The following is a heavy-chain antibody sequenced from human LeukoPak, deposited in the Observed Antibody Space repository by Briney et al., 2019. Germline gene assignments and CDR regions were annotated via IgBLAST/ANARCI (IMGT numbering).Heavy chain of an antibody. D-gene: IGHD6-13*01. CDR3: ARVNRQQLGLAFFGFDY. CDR2: IYPSRNT. Sequence: SETLSLTCSVSGGSFSSYFWSWVRQPAGKGLEWIGRIYPSRNTNYNPSLKSRVTLSVDTSKTQFSLRLSSVTAADTAVYYCARVNRQQLGLAFFGFDYWGQGTLVTVSS. V-gene: IGHV4-4*07. J-gene: IGHJ4*02. CDR1: GGSFSSYF.